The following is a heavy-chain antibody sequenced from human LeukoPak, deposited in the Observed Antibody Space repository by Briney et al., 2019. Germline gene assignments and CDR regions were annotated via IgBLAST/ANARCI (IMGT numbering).Heavy chain of an antibody. V-gene: IGHV3-49*04. CDR2: IRSKAYGGTT. CDR3: ARDFPTYYYDSSGSQEAFDI. J-gene: IGHJ3*02. CDR1: GFTFGDYA. D-gene: IGHD3-22*01. Sequence: GRSLRLSCTASGFTFGDYAMSWVRQAPGKGLEWVGFIRSKAYGGTTEYAASVKGRFTISRDDSKSIAYLQMNSLKTEDTAVYYCARDFPTYYYDSSGSQEAFDIWGQGTMVTVSS.